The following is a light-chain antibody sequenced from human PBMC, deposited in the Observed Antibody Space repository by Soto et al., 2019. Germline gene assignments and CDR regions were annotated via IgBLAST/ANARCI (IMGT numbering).Light chain of an antibody. CDR3: SSYTSSTTLVV. CDR2: EVN. Sequence: QSALTQPASVSGSPGQSITISCTGTSSDVGSHNYVSWYQQHPGKAPKLMIYEVNNRPSGVSNRFSGSKSGNTASLTISGLQAEDEADYYCSSYTSSTTLVVFGGGIKVTVL. CDR1: SSDVGSHNY. V-gene: IGLV2-14*01. J-gene: IGLJ2*01.